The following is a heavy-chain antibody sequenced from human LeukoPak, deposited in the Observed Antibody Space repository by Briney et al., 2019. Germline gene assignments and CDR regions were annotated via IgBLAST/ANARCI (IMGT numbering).Heavy chain of an antibody. D-gene: IGHD7-27*01. Sequence: GGSLRLSCAASGFAFSSYWMSWVRQAPGKGLEWVSTITTSDGNTYYADSVKGRFTVSRDNSKNTLFLQMNSLRAEDTAVYYCAKDGGLWVSAHWGDSWGRGTLVTVSS. CDR3: AKDGGLWVSAHWGDS. CDR2: ITTSDGNT. V-gene: IGHV3-23*01. CDR1: GFAFSSYW. J-gene: IGHJ4*02.